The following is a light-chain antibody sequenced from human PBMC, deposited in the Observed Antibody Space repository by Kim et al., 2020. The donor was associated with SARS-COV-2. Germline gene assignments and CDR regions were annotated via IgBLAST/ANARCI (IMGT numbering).Light chain of an antibody. CDR3: SSYAGSNNLI. Sequence: GQRVTISCTGTSSDVGGYNSVSWYQQNPGKAPKLMIYEVSKRPSGVPDRFSGSKSGNTASLTVSGLQAEDEADYYCSSYAGSNNLIFGGGTQLTVL. J-gene: IGLJ2*01. CDR2: EVS. V-gene: IGLV2-8*01. CDR1: SSDVGGYNS.